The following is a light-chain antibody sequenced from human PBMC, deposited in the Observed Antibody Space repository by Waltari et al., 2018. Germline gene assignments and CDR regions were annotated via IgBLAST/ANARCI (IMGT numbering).Light chain of an antibody. CDR1: QSVGRY. V-gene: IGKV3-20*01. CDR3: QHYVRLPVT. CDR2: GAS. J-gene: IGKJ1*01. Sequence: SCRSSQSVGRYLAWYQQKPGQSPRLVIYGASIRATGIPDRFSGGGSGTDFSLTISRLEPEDSAAYHCQHYVRLPVTFGQGTKVEIK.